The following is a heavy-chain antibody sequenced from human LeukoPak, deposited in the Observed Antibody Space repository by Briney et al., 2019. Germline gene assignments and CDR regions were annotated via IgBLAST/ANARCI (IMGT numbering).Heavy chain of an antibody. CDR1: GGSVNSDNW. J-gene: IGHJ4*02. V-gene: IGHV4-4*02. Sequence: SETLSLTCTVSGGSVNSDNWWSWVRQPPGKGLEWIGEIHRSGNTNYSPSLKSRVTLSLDKSRNQFSLKLNSVTAADAAVYYCAKAGVWLPAVWGQGTLVTVSS. CDR3: AKAGVWLPAV. D-gene: IGHD3-9*01. CDR2: IHRSGNT.